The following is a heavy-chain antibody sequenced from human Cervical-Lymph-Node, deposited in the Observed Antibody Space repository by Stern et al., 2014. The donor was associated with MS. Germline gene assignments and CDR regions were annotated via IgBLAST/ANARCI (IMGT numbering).Heavy chain of an antibody. CDR1: GYTFSDYD. Sequence: VQLVQSGAEVQKPGASVKVSCKASGYTFSDYDINWVRQATGQGLEWMGWMNPSTGNTGYAQKFQGRVAMTRNTSISTAYMELSSLTSEDTAIYYCAIAYAWERNWFDPWGQGTLVTVSS. V-gene: IGHV1-8*02. CDR2: MNPSTGNT. D-gene: IGHD1-26*01. CDR3: AIAYAWERNWFDP. J-gene: IGHJ5*02.